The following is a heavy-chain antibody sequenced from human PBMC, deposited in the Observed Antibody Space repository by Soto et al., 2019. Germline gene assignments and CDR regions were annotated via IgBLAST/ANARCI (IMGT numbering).Heavy chain of an antibody. CDR2: IIPIFGTA. Sequence: PTASVKVSCKASGGTFSSYAISWVRQAPGQGLEWMGGIIPIFGTANYAQKFQGRVTITADESTSTAYMELSSLRSEDTAVYYCARALDCGGDCYSAFQHWGQGTLVTVSS. J-gene: IGHJ1*01. D-gene: IGHD2-21*02. CDR1: GGTFSSYA. CDR3: ARALDCGGDCYSAFQH. V-gene: IGHV1-69*13.